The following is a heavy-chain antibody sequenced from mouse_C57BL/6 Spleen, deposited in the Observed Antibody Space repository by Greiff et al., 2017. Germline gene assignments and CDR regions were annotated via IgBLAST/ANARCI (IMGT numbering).Heavy chain of an antibody. CDR1: GFTFTNYT. D-gene: IGHD2-4*01. J-gene: IGHJ2*01. Sequence: QVQLKESGAELARPGASVKMSCTASGFTFTNYTMHWVKQRPGQGLEWIGYINPSSGYTKYDQKFKGKATLTADKSSSTAYLQLSSLTSEDSAVYYCTRSDYEDDWGKGTTLTVSS. V-gene: IGHV1-4*01. CDR3: TRSDYEDD. CDR2: INPSSGYT.